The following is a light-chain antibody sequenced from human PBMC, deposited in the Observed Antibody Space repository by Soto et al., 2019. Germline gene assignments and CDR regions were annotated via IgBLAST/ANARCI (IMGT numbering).Light chain of an antibody. V-gene: IGLV1-44*01. Sequence: QPVLTQPPSASGTPGQRVTISCSGSSSNIGSNTVNWYQQLPGTAPKLLIYSNNQRPSGVPDRFSGSKSGTSASLAISGLQSEDEADYYCAAWDASLKGVVFGGGTKLTVL. CDR2: SNN. J-gene: IGLJ2*01. CDR3: AAWDASLKGVV. CDR1: SSNIGSNT.